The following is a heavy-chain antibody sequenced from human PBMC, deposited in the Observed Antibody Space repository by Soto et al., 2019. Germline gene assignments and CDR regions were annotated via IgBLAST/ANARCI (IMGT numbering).Heavy chain of an antibody. Sequence: SETLSLTCTVSGVSISNSSCYWGWIRRPPGKGLEWIGTIYYSGITYYNPSLKSRVTISVDTSKNQFSLKLTSVTAADTAVYYCARHGSNWGQGTLVTVSS. CDR1: GVSISNSSCY. V-gene: IGHV4-39*01. CDR3: ARHGSN. J-gene: IGHJ4*02. CDR2: IYYSGIT.